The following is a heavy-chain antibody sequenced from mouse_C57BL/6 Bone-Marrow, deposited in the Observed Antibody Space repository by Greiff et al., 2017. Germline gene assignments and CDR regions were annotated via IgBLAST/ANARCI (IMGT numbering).Heavy chain of an antibody. CDR3: ARRNGSSYLGFAY. J-gene: IGHJ3*01. CDR1: GYTFTSYG. Sequence: QVQLQQSGAELARPGASVKLSCKASGYTFTSYGISWVKQRTGQGLEWIGEIYPRSGNTYYNEKFKGKATLTADKSSSTAYMELRSLTSEDSAVYFCARRNGSSYLGFAYWGQGTLVTVSA. CDR2: IYPRSGNT. D-gene: IGHD1-1*01. V-gene: IGHV1-81*01.